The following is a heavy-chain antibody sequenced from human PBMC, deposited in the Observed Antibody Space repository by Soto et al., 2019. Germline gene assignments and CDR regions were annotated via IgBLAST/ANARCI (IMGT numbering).Heavy chain of an antibody. D-gene: IGHD2-2*01. Sequence: LGESLKNSYKGSGYSFKAFWVTWGRQMPGKGLEWMGTVDPRDSYANYSPSFQGHVTISADKSISTAYLQWSSLKASDTAIYYCGTQYCTRTTCDGWFDPWGQGTLVTVSS. CDR2: VDPRDSYA. V-gene: IGHV5-10-1*01. CDR1: GYSFKAFW. CDR3: GTQYCTRTTCDGWFDP. J-gene: IGHJ5*02.